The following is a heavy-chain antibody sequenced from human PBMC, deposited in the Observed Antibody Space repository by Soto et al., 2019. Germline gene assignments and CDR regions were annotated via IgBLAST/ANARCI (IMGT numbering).Heavy chain of an antibody. D-gene: IGHD6-13*01. Sequence: GSLRLSCTAAGFTFGDYAMSWFRQAPGKGLDWVGLIRSKAYGGTTEYAASVKGRFTISRDDSKSIAYLQMNSLKTEDTAVYYCTRPMSIAAAGRYYYYGMDVWGQGTTVTVSS. V-gene: IGHV3-49*03. J-gene: IGHJ6*02. CDR1: GFTFGDYA. CDR3: TRPMSIAAAGRYYYYGMDV. CDR2: IRSKAYGGTT.